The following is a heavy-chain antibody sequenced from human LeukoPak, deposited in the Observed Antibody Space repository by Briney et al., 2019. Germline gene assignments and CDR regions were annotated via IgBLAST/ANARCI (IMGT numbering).Heavy chain of an antibody. D-gene: IGHD3-10*01. Sequence: GASVKVSCKASGYTFTGYYMHWVRQAPGQGLEWMGWINPNSGGTNYAQKFQGRVTMTRDTSISTAYMELSRLRSDDTAVYYCARALWSGIHLPFDYWGQGTLVTVSS. J-gene: IGHJ4*02. CDR2: INPNSGGT. CDR3: ARALWSGIHLPFDY. CDR1: GYTFTGYY. V-gene: IGHV1-2*02.